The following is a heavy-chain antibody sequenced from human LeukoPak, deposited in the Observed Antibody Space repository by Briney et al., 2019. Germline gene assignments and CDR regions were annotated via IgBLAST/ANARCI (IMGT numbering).Heavy chain of an antibody. CDR3: ARDLRD. V-gene: IGHV4-38-2*02. CDR2: IYYSGST. CDR1: GYSISSGYY. J-gene: IGHJ4*02. Sequence: SETLSLTCTVAGYSISSGYYWGWIRQPPGKGLEWIGSIYYSGSTYYNPSLKSRVTISADTSKNQFSLKLSSVTAADTAVYYCARDLRDWGQGTLVTVSS.